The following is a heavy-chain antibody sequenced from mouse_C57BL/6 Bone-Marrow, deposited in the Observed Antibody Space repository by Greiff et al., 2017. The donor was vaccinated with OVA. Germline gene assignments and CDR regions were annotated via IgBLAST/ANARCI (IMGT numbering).Heavy chain of an antibody. CDR1: GYTFTSYW. D-gene: IGHD1-1*01. CDR2: IYPGSGST. J-gene: IGHJ2*01. CDR3: ARKRGGVYYGSSGYYLDY. Sequence: QVQLQQPGAELVKPGASVKMSCKASGYTFTSYWITWVKQRPGQGLEWIGDIYPGSGSTNYNEKFKSKATLTVDTSSSTAYMQLSSLTSEDSAVYYCARKRGGVYYGSSGYYLDYWGQGTTLTVSS. V-gene: IGHV1-55*01.